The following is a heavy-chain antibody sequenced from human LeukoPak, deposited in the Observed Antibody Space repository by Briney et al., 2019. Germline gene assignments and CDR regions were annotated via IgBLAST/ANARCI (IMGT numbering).Heavy chain of an antibody. CDR2: IYSGGTT. Sequence: PGGSLRLSCAVSGFTFSNYWMSWVRQAPGKGLEWVSVIYSGGTTYYADSVKGRFTISRDNSKNTLYLQMNSLRAEDTAVYYCARETRYCSVGSCYSGMDVWGQGTTVTVSS. J-gene: IGHJ6*02. CDR3: ARETRYCSVGSCYSGMDV. V-gene: IGHV3-53*01. D-gene: IGHD2-15*01. CDR1: GFTFSNYW.